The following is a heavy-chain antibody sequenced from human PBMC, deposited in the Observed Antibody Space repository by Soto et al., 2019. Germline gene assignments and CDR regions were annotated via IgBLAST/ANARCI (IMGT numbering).Heavy chain of an antibody. D-gene: IGHD6-13*01. V-gene: IGHV3-23*01. J-gene: IGHJ5*02. Sequence: PGGSLRLSCAASGFTFSSYAKSWVRQAPGKGLEWVSAISGSGGSTYYADSVKGRFTISRDNSKNTLYLQMDSLRAEDTAVYYCAKDRSIAAAESWFDPWGQGTMVTVYS. CDR1: GFTFSSYA. CDR2: ISGSGGST. CDR3: AKDRSIAAAESWFDP.